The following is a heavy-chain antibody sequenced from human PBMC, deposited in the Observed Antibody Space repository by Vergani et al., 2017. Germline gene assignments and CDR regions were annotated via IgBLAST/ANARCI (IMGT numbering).Heavy chain of an antibody. CDR1: GYTFSNYY. J-gene: IGHJ4*02. Sequence: QVQVVQSGAEVKKSGASVKVSCKTSGYTFSNYYMHWVRQAPGQGLERIGIINPSGGHTNYAQKFQGRVTMTRDMSTSTVYMELSSLRSEDTAIYYCARGDYGILTGYRYWGQGTLVTVSA. D-gene: IGHD3-9*01. CDR2: INPSGGHT. V-gene: IGHV1-46*03. CDR3: ARGDYGILTGYRY.